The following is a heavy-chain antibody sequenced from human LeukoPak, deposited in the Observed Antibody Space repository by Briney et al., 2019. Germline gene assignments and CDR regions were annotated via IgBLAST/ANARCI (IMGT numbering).Heavy chain of an antibody. CDR3: ARGFTYYYDNNNYVPYYFYS. D-gene: IGHD3-22*01. Sequence: NPSETLSLTCAVYSGSFSAYYWTWIRQPPGKGLEWIGEVNHSGSTKYNPSLKSRVNISVDTSKNQFSLELSSVTLANTAVYYCARGFTYYYDNNNYVPYYFYSWGRGTLVTVSS. CDR2: VNHSGST. CDR1: SGSFSAYY. J-gene: IGHJ4*02. V-gene: IGHV4-34*01.